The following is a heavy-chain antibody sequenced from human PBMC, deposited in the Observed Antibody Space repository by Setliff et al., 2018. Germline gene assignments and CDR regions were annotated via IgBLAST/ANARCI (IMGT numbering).Heavy chain of an antibody. CDR1: GYTFTSYY. J-gene: IGHJ6*02. D-gene: IGHD3-3*01. CDR2: INPSGGNT. CDR3: ARGLRDYNFWSGYLLDYYYYGMDV. Sequence: ASVKVSCKASGYTFTSYYMHWVRQAPGQGLEWMGIINPSGGNTGYAQKFQGRVTMTRNTSISTAYMELSSLRSEDTAVYYCARGLRDYNFWSGYLLDYYYYGMDVWGQGTTVTVSS. V-gene: IGHV1-46*01.